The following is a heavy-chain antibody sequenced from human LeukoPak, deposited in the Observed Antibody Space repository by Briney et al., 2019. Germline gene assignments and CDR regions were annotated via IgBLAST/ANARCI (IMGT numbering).Heavy chain of an antibody. CDR3: ARDYRGTYPPGYFDY. V-gene: IGHV4-39*07. D-gene: IGHD3-16*02. CDR2: IYYSGST. CDR1: GVSISSSSYY. J-gene: IGHJ4*02. Sequence: SETPSLTCTVSGVSISSSSYYWGWIRQPPGKGLEWIGTIYYSGSTYYNPSLKSRVTISLDTSKNQFSLNLSSLTAADTAVYYCARDYRGTYPPGYFDYWGQGTLVTVSS.